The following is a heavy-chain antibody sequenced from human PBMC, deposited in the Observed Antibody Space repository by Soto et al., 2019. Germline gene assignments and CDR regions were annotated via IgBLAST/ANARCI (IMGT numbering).Heavy chain of an antibody. D-gene: IGHD6-6*01. Sequence: QVQLVQSGAEVKKPGSSVEVSCKASGGTFSSYAISWVRQAPGQGLEWMGGIIPIFGTANYAQKFQGRVTITADESTSTAYMELSSLRSEDTAVYYCARDPVIAARPPAADYYYYYGMDVWGQGTTVTVSS. CDR2: IIPIFGTA. J-gene: IGHJ6*02. V-gene: IGHV1-69*01. CDR1: GGTFSSYA. CDR3: ARDPVIAARPPAADYYYYYGMDV.